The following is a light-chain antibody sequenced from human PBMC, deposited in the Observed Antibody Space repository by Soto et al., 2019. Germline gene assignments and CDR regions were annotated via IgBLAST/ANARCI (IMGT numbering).Light chain of an antibody. J-gene: IGKJ4*01. CDR3: QQLNSYPRT. V-gene: IGKV1-9*01. Sequence: IQLTQSPSSLSASVGDRVTITCRASHGISSYLAWYQQKPGKAPKLLIYAASTLQSRVPSRFSGSGSGTDFTPTISSLQPEDYATYYCQQLNSYPRTFGGGTKVEIK. CDR1: HGISSY. CDR2: AAS.